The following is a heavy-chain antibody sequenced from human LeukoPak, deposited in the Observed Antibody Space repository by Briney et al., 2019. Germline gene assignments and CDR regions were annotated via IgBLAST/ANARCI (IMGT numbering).Heavy chain of an antibody. J-gene: IGHJ3*02. CDR3: ARVDSGWYYVGNAFDI. CDR1: GGSISSSSYY. V-gene: IGHV4-39*07. D-gene: IGHD6-19*01. CDR2: IYYSGSA. Sequence: SSETLSLTCTVSGGSISSSSYYWGWIRQPPGKGLEWISSIYYSGSAYYNPSLKSRVIISVDTSKNHFSLKLTSVTAADTAVYYCARVDSGWYYVGNAFDIWGQGTMVTVSS.